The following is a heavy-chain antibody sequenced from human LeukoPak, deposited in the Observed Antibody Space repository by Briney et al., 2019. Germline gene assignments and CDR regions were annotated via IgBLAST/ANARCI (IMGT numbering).Heavy chain of an antibody. V-gene: IGHV1-69*13. CDR3: GRPYGSGNYYNLGLDY. D-gene: IGHD3-10*01. CDR1: GGAFSDYA. Sequence: SVKVSCKASGGAFSDYAFIWVRQAPGQGLGVMGRIFPAFGSVTYAQKFHDRVTISADESTSTVFVEVNSLRFEDTAIYYCGRPYGSGNYYNLGLDYWGQGTPVTVSS. J-gene: IGHJ4*02. CDR2: IFPAFGSV.